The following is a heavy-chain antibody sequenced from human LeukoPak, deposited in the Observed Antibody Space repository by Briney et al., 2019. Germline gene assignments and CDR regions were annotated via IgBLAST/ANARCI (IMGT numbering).Heavy chain of an antibody. D-gene: IGHD2-15*01. J-gene: IGHJ4*02. CDR1: GGSISSYY. V-gene: IGHV4-4*07. CDR3: ARDLGSTTKVADS. Sequence: PSETLSLTCTVSGGSISSYYWSWIRQPAGKGLEWIGRIYTSGSTNYNPSLKSRVTMSVDTSKSQFSLKLTSVTAADTAVYYCARDLGSTTKVADSWGQGTLVTVSS. CDR2: IYTSGST.